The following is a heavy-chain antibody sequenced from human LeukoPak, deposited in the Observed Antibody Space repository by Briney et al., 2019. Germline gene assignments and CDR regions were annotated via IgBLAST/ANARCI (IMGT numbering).Heavy chain of an antibody. CDR1: GGSISSYY. CDR3: ARDIPWGDAFDI. D-gene: IGHD3-10*01. V-gene: IGHV4-59*01. Sequence: PSETLSLTCTVSGGSISSYYWSWVRQPPGKGLEWIGYIYYSGSTNYNPSLKSRVTISVDTSKNQFSLKLSSVTAADTAVYYCARDIPWGDAFDIWGQGTMVTVSS. CDR2: IYYSGST. J-gene: IGHJ3*02.